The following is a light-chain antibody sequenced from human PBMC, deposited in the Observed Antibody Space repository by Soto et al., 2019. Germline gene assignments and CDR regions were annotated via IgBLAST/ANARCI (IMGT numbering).Light chain of an antibody. CDR1: QSVYSSY. CDR2: GAS. V-gene: IGKV3-20*01. CDR3: QQYATTPTRT. J-gene: IGKJ1*01. Sequence: EIVLTQSPAILSLSPGDRSTLACRSSQSVYSSYLAWYQQKPGQAPRLLIFGASSRATGIPDRFSGSGSGTEFTLTISRLEPEDFAVYYCQQYATTPTRTFGQGTKVDIK.